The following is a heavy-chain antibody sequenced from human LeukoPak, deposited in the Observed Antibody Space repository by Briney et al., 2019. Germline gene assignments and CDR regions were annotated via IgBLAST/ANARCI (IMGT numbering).Heavy chain of an antibody. Sequence: PGRSLRLSCAASGFTIGYYGMHWVRQAPGKGLEWVAVISYDGTETYYVDSVKGRFTISRDNSKNTVYLLMNSVRVEDTAVYYCAKDEGDSTRRYYFDYWGQGTLVTVSS. V-gene: IGHV3-30*18. D-gene: IGHD6-13*01. CDR1: GFTIGYYG. CDR3: AKDEGDSTRRYYFDY. CDR2: ISYDGTET. J-gene: IGHJ4*02.